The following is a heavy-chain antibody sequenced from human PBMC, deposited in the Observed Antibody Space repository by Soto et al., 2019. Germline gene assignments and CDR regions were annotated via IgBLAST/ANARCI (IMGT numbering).Heavy chain of an antibody. V-gene: IGHV3-21*01. D-gene: IGHD2-15*01. Sequence: EVQLVESGGGLVKPGASLRLSCAASGLTFSSYSMNWVRQAPGKGLEWVSSISSSSSYIYYADSVKGRFTISRDNAKNSVYLQMNSLRAEDTAVYYCARDWGYRSGGRCYDDAFDTWGHGTVVADSS. CDR1: GLTFSSYS. CDR2: ISSSSSYI. CDR3: ARDWGYRSGGRCYDDAFDT. J-gene: IGHJ3*02.